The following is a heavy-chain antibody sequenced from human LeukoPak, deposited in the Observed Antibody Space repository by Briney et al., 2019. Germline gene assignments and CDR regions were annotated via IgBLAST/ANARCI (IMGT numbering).Heavy chain of an antibody. J-gene: IGHJ5*02. D-gene: IGHD6-13*01. CDR1: GYTFTSYG. CDR3: ARDLNDIAAAGINWFDP. V-gene: IGHV1-18*01. CDR2: ISAYNGNT. Sequence: VASVKVSCKASGYTFTSYGISWVRQAPGQGFEWMGWISAYNGNTNYAQKLQGRVTMTTDTSTSTAYMELRSLRSDDTAVYYCARDLNDIAAAGINWFDPWGQGTLVTVSS.